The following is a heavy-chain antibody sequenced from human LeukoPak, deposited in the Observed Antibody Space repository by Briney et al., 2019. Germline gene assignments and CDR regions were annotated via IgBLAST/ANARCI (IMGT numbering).Heavy chain of an antibody. V-gene: IGHV5-51*01. CDR2: IYPGDSDT. CDR3: AYGKYYFDS. D-gene: IGHD4-17*01. CDR1: GYRFISNW. J-gene: IGHJ4*02. Sequence: GESLKISCRGSGYRFISNWIAWVRQMPGKGLECMGLIYPGDSDTTYRPSFQGQVTISADKSITTAYLQWSSLRASDTAMYYCAYGKYYFDSWGQGTLVTVSS.